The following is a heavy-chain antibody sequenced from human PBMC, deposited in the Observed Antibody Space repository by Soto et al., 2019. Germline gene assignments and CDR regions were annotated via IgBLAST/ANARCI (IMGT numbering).Heavy chain of an antibody. CDR3: ARSAPAAAGRYYFDY. CDR1: GFTFSSYA. CDR2: ISYDGSNK. D-gene: IGHD6-13*01. J-gene: IGHJ4*02. Sequence: QVQLVESGGGVVQPGRSLRLSCAASGFTFSSYAMHWVRQAPGKGLEWVAVISYDGSNKYYADSVKGRFTISRDNSKNTLYLQMNSLRAEDTAVYYCARSAPAAAGRYYFDYWAREPWSPSPQ. V-gene: IGHV3-30-3*01.